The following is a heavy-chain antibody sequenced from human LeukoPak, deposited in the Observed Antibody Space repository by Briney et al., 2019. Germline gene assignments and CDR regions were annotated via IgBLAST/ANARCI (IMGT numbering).Heavy chain of an antibody. J-gene: IGHJ4*02. CDR1: GFTFSTYN. D-gene: IGHD3-22*01. CDR2: INAQSSTT. V-gene: IGHV3-48*01. CDR3: VRDNSRGQSLGVIY. Sequence: GGSRRLSCAASGFTFSTYNMNWVRQSPGKGLKWISYINAQSSTTQYADSVRGRFTTSRDNAKTSLYLQMNSLRAEDTAVYYCVRDNSRGQSLGVIYWGQGSLVTVSS.